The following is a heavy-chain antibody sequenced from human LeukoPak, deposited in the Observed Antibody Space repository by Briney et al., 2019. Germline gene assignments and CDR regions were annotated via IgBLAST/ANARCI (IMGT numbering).Heavy chain of an antibody. V-gene: IGHV3-9*01. J-gene: IGHJ3*02. CDR1: GFTFDDYA. CDR3: ARDPIQLWLQGDAFDI. CDR2: ISWNSGSI. Sequence: PGGSLRLSCAASGFTFDDYAMHWVRQAPGKGLEWVSGISWNSGSIGYADSVKGRFTISRDNAKNSLYLQMNSLRAEDTAVYYCARDPIQLWLQGDAFDIWGQGTMVTVSS. D-gene: IGHD5-18*01.